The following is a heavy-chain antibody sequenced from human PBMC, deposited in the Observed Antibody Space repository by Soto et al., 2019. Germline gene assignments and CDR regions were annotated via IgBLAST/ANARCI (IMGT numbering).Heavy chain of an antibody. J-gene: IGHJ4*02. CDR3: ASQTGITGTGFDY. CDR1: GGSISSGGYS. CDR2: IYHSGST. Sequence: SETLSLTCAVSGGSISSGGYSWSWIRQPPGKGLEWIGYIYHSGSTYYNPSLKSRVTISVDRSKNQFSLKLSSVTAADTAVYYCASQTGITGTGFDYWGQGTLVTVSS. V-gene: IGHV4-30-2*01. D-gene: IGHD1-7*01.